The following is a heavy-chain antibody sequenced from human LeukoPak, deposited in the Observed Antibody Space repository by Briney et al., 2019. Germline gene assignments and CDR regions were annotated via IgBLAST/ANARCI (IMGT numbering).Heavy chain of an antibody. CDR2: IYYSGST. V-gene: IGHV4-39*07. J-gene: IGHJ4*02. CDR1: GGSISSSSYY. CDR3: ARDIRQQDLFDY. D-gene: IGHD6-13*01. Sequence: KPSETLSLTCTVSGGSISSSSYYWGWIRQPPGKGLEWIGSIYYSGSTYYNPSLKSRVTISVDTSKNQFSLKLSSVTAADTAVYYCARDIRQQDLFDYWGQGTLVTVSS.